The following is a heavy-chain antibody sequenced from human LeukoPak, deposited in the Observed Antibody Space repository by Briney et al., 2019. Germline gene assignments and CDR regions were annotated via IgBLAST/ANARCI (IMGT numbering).Heavy chain of an antibody. CDR1: GFTFSSYW. CDR3: ARESVADYYYYGMDV. V-gene: IGHV3-74*01. CDR2: INSDGSST. Sequence: AGGSLRLSCAASGFTFSSYWMHWVRQAPGKGLVWISRINSDGSSTSYADSVKGRFTISRDNAKNTLYLQMNSLRAEDTAVYYCARESVADYYYYGMDVWGQGTTVTVSS. J-gene: IGHJ6*02. D-gene: IGHD2-21*01.